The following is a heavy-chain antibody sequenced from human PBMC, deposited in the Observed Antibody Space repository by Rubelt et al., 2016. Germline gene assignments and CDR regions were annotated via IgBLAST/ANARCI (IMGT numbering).Heavy chain of an antibody. Sequence: EVQLVESGGGLVKPGGSLRLSCAASGFTFSNAWMSWVRQAPGKGLEWVGRIKSKTDGGITDYAAPVKGRFTISRDDSKNTRYLQMTSLKTEDTAVYYCTTTTYGFFYYYGLDVWGQGTTVTVSS. V-gene: IGHV3-15*01. CDR3: TTTTYGFFYYYGLDV. J-gene: IGHJ6*02. CDR1: GFTFSNAW. D-gene: IGHD3-10*01. CDR2: IKSKTDGGIT.